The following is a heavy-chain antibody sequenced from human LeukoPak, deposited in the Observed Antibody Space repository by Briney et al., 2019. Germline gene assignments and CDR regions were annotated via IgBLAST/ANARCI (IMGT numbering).Heavy chain of an antibody. Sequence: ASVKVSCKASGYTFTGYYMHWVRQATGQGLEWMGWINPNSGGTDYAQKFQGRVTMTRDTSISTAYMEVSRLRSDDTAVYYCARDYYDSSGYSRFDPWGQGTLVTVSS. D-gene: IGHD3-22*01. V-gene: IGHV1-2*02. CDR3: ARDYYDSSGYSRFDP. CDR2: INPNSGGT. CDR1: GYTFTGYY. J-gene: IGHJ5*02.